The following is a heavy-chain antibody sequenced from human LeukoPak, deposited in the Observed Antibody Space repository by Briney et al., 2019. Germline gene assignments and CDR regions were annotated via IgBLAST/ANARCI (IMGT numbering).Heavy chain of an antibody. Sequence: GGSLRLSCAASGFTFSNYAMPWVRQAPGKGLEWVSAISGSGGSTYYADSVKGRFAISRDNSKNTLYLQMNSLRAEDTAVYYCAKGTPLRPMVTPTFDYWGQGTLVTVSS. V-gene: IGHV3-23*01. J-gene: IGHJ4*02. CDR1: GFTFSNYA. CDR2: ISGSGGST. D-gene: IGHD5-18*01. CDR3: AKGTPLRPMVTPTFDY.